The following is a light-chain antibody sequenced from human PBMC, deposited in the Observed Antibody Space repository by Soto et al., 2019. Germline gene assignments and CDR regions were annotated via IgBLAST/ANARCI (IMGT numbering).Light chain of an antibody. V-gene: IGKV3-20*01. CDR1: QSVSSSY. J-gene: IGKJ1*01. CDR2: GAS. Sequence: LVLTQSPGTLSLSPGERATLSCRASQSVSSSYLAWYQQKPGQAPRPLIYGASSRAIGIPDRFSGSGSGTDFTLTISRLEPEDLAVYYCQQYGSSPWTFGQGTKV. CDR3: QQYGSSPWT.